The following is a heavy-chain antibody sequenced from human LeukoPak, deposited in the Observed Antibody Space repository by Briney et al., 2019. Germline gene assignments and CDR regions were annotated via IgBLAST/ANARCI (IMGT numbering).Heavy chain of an antibody. V-gene: IGHV3-9*01. CDR3: GKELPLYGMDV. CDR1: GFTFDDYA. D-gene: IGHD2-21*01. CDR2: ISWNSGSI. Sequence: GGSLRLSCAASGFTFDDYAMHWVRQAPGKGLEWVSGISWNSGSIGYADSVKGRFTISRDNAKNSLYLQMNSLRAEDTALYYCGKELPLYGMDVWGQGTTVTVSS. J-gene: IGHJ6*02.